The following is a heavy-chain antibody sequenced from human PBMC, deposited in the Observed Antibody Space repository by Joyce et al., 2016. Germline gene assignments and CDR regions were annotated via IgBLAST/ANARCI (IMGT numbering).Heavy chain of an antibody. Sequence: QLQLQESGPRLVKPSETLSLTCTVSGGSISSNGSYWGWVRQPPGKGLEWMGGLYSSGNTYYNPSLQSRVTISVDTSKNQFSLKLTSVTAADTAVYYCATSTVAGFLGGIAPRFDFWGQGTLVTVSS. CDR2: LYSSGNT. J-gene: IGHJ5*01. D-gene: IGHD6-19*01. CDR1: GGSISSNGSY. CDR3: ATSTVAGFLGGIAPRFDF. V-gene: IGHV4-39*01.